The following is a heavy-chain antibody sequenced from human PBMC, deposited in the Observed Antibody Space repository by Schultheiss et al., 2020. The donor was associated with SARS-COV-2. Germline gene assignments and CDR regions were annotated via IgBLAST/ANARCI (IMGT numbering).Heavy chain of an antibody. CDR1: GGSVSSGSYY. CDR2: IYHSGGT. V-gene: IGHV4-61*01. Sequence: SETLSLTCSVSGGSVSSGSYYWSWIRQSPGRGLVWIGYIYHSGGTRYHPSLKSRVTISLDTSKNQFSLKLTSVIAADTAVYYCARVDLETALVGGLDVWGQGSTVTVSS. CDR3: ARVDLETALVGGLDV. D-gene: IGHD5-18*01. J-gene: IGHJ6*02.